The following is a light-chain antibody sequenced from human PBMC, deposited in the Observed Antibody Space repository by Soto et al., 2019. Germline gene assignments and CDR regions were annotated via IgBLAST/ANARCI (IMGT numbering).Light chain of an antibody. CDR2: KVS. CDR1: SSDVGDGDF. CDR3: CSYTRSYTWV. J-gene: IGLJ3*02. Sequence: QSALTQPASVSGSPRQSITISCTGTSSDVGDGDFVSWYQQRPGSAPKLMIYKVSNRPSGVSNRFSGSKSGNTASLTISGLQAEDEADYYCCSYTRSYTWVFGGGTQLTVL. V-gene: IGLV2-14*01.